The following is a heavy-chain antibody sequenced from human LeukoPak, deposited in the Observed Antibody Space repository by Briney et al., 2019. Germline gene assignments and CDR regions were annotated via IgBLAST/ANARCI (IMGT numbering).Heavy chain of an antibody. CDR2: ISTSTTTI. CDR1: GFTFSSYS. Sequence: GGSLRLSCEASGFTFSSYSMNWVRQAPGKGLEWISYISTSTTTIYYANSVKGRFTISRDNAKNSLYLQMNSLRAEDTAVYYCARADWDTAMIDYWGQGTLVTVSS. J-gene: IGHJ4*02. D-gene: IGHD5-18*01. CDR3: ARADWDTAMIDY. V-gene: IGHV3-48*04.